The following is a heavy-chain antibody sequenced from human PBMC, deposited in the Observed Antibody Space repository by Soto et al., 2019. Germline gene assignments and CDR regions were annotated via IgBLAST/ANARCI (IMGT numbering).Heavy chain of an antibody. CDR2: INWNGGST. Sequence: GGSLRLSCAASGFTFDDYGMSWGRQAPGKGLEWVSGINWNGGSTGYADSVKGRFTISRDNAKNSLYLQMNSLRAEDTALYHCARGKGDYYAFDIWGQGTMVTVSS. D-gene: IGHD4-17*01. J-gene: IGHJ3*02. V-gene: IGHV3-20*01. CDR1: GFTFDDYG. CDR3: ARGKGDYYAFDI.